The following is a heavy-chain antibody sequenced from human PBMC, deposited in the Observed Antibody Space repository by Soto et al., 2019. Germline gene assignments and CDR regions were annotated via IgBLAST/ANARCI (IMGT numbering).Heavy chain of an antibody. J-gene: IGHJ6*02. Sequence: GSLRLSCAASGFTFSSYSVNWVRQAPGKGLEWVSYISSSSSTIYYADSVRGRFTISRDNAKNSLYLQMNSLRDEDTAVYYCARALHLSFIFFLYYHHYCMVVWGPGITVT. V-gene: IGHV3-48*02. CDR1: GFTFSSYS. D-gene: IGHD3-16*02. CDR3: ARALHLSFIFFLYYHHYCMVV. CDR2: ISSSSSTI.